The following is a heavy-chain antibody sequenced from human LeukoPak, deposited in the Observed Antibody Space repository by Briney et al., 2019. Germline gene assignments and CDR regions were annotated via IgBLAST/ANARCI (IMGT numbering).Heavy chain of an antibody. CDR1: GLPFSNAW. CDR2: IKSKTDGGTT. V-gene: IGHV3-15*01. J-gene: IGHJ3*02. CDR3: SMYQRRACDI. D-gene: IGHD2-2*01. Sequence: GGSLRLSCGASGLPFSNAWMTWVRQAPGKGLEWVGRIKSKTDGGTTDYAAPVKGRFTLSRDDSKDTLYLQMNSLKTEDTAVYFCSMYQRRACDIWGQGTMVTVSS.